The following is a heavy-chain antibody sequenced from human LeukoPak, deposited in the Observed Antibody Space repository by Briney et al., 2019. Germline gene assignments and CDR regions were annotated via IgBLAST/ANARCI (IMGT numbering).Heavy chain of an antibody. D-gene: IGHD3-10*01. CDR2: IYYSGST. V-gene: IGHV4-61*03. CDR1: GXSISSSNYF. J-gene: IGHJ4*02. Sequence: SETLSLTCTVSGXSISSSNYFWGWIRQPPGKGLEWIGSIYYSGSTNYNPSLKSRVTISVDTSKNHFSLNLTSVTAADTALYYCARGRLGGAYWGQGTLVTVSS. CDR3: ARGRLGGAY.